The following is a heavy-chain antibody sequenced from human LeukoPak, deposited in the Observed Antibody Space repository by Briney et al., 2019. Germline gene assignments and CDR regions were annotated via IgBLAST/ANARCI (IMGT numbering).Heavy chain of an antibody. Sequence: ASVKVSCKASGYTFTGYYMHWVRQAPGQGPEWMGWINPNSGGTNYAQKFQGRVTMTRDTSISTAYMELCRLRSDDTAVYYCARRKIAARYLDYWGQGTLVTVSS. D-gene: IGHD6-13*01. CDR1: GYTFTGYY. V-gene: IGHV1-2*02. CDR2: INPNSGGT. J-gene: IGHJ4*02. CDR3: ARRKIAARYLDY.